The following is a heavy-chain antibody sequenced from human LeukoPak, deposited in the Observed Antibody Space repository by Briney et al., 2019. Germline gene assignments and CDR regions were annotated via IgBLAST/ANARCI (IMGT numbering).Heavy chain of an antibody. CDR3: ATWAFYHDLDV. V-gene: IGHV3-43*02. CDR1: GMNFERYA. J-gene: IGHJ6*02. CDR2: ISADGKA. Sequence: GGSLRLSCAASGMNFERYAMHWVRQRPGKGLEWVGVISADGKADHADAVKGRFTVSGDNSKDSLSLQMSSLRDEDTALYYCATWAFYHDLDVWGQGTTVIVSS. D-gene: IGHD1-26*01.